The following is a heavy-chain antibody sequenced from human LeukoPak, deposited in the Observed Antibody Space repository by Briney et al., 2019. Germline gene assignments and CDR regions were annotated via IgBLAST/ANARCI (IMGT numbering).Heavy chain of an antibody. Sequence: ASVKVSCKASGYTSTGYYMHWVRQAPGQGLEWMGWINPNNGGTKHAQKFQGRVTMTRDTSISTAYMELSRLRSDDTAMYYCAKGNSIAAAGYWGQGTLVTVSS. CDR2: INPNNGGT. V-gene: IGHV1-2*02. J-gene: IGHJ4*02. D-gene: IGHD6-13*01. CDR1: GYTSTGYY. CDR3: AKGNSIAAAGY.